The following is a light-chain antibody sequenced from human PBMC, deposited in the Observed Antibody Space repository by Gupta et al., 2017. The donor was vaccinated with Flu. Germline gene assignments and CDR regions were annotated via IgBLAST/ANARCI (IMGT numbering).Light chain of an antibody. CDR3: SSYKSEHTFV. Sequence: QSALTQPASVSGSPGQSITISCTGTNSDIGSYDYVSWYQQHPGKAPKLLIFEVSNRPSGVPNRFSASKSGNTAPLTISGLQPEDEADYYCSSYKSEHTFVFGPVTKVTVL. CDR2: EVS. J-gene: IGLJ1*01. V-gene: IGLV2-14*01. CDR1: NSDIGSYDY.